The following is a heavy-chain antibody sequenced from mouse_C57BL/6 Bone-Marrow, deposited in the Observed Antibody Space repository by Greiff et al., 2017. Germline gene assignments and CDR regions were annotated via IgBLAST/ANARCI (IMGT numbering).Heavy chain of an antibody. D-gene: IGHD3-2*02. J-gene: IGHJ3*01. CDR1: GFTFSDYG. V-gene: IGHV5-17*01. CDR2: ISSGSSTI. Sequence: EVQLVESGGGLVKPGGSLKLSCAASGFTFSDYGMHWVRQAPEKGLEWVAYISSGSSTIYYADTVKGRFTISRDNAKNTLFLQMTSLRSEDTAMYYCARRLRFAYWGQGTLVTVSA. CDR3: ARRLRFAY.